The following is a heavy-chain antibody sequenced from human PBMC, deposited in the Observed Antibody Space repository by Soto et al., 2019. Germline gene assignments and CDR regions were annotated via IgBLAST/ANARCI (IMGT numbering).Heavy chain of an antibody. CDR1: GDSVSSNSAA. V-gene: IGHV6-1*01. Sequence: SQTLSLTCAISGDSVSSNSAAWNWIRQSPSRGLEWLGRTYYRSKWCNDYAVSVKSRITINPDTPKNQFSLRLNSVTPEDTAVYYCARARQQEVEYNWFDPWGQGTLVTVTS. D-gene: IGHD6-13*01. CDR2: TYYRSKWCN. J-gene: IGHJ5*02. CDR3: ARARQQEVEYNWFDP.